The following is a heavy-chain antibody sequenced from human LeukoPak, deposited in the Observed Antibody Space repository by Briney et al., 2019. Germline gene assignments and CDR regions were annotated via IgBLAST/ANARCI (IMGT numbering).Heavy chain of an antibody. CDR2: ISGDSNYI. D-gene: IGHD5-24*01. J-gene: IGHJ4*02. V-gene: IGHV3-21*01. CDR3: ARMTINGNYPPDY. Sequence: GGSLRLSCAASGFTSSIYSMSWVRQAPGKGLEWVSSISGDSNYIYYADSVKGRFTISRDNAKNSLFLQMNSLRAEDTAVYYCARMTINGNYPPDYWGQGNLVTVSS. CDR1: GFTSSIYS.